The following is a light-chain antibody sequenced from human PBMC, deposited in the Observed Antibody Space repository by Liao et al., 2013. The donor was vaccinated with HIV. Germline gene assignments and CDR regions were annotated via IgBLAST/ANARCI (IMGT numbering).Light chain of an antibody. CDR1: ALPKLY. CDR3: QAWDSSTVV. Sequence: SYELTQPPSVSVSPGQTARITCSGDALPKLYAYWYHQKPGQAPVLVIYKDSERPSGIPERFSGSSSGTTVTLTISGVQAEDEADYYCQAWDSSTVVFGGGTKLTVL. CDR2: KDS. V-gene: IGLV3-25*03. J-gene: IGLJ2*01.